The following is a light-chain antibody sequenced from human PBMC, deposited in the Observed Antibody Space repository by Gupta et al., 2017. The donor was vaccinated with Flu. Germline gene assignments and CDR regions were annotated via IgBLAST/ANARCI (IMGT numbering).Light chain of an antibody. CDR2: GAS. Sequence: VLQQSPGTLSLTPGEQAPLSCRASQSVSSSYLAWYQQKPGKAPRRLIYGASSRATGIPERFSGSGSGTDFTLTISSLQPEDFAVYYCQQYDSYPCMFGHGTKVEIK. CDR1: QSVSSSY. CDR3: QQYDSYPCM. J-gene: IGKJ3*01. V-gene: IGKV3-20*01.